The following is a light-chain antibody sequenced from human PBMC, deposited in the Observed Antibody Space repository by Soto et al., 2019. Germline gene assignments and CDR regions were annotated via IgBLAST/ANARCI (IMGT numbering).Light chain of an antibody. CDR1: SSDVGPYNL. CDR2: ETN. J-gene: IGLJ3*02. CDR3: SSYTGDYTLM. V-gene: IGLV2-23*01. Sequence: QSVLTHPASVSGSPVQSITISCTGTSSDVGPYNLVSWYQHHPGKVPQLIIYETNKRPSGVSNRFSGSKSGNTASLTISGLQAEDEAHYHCSSYTGDYTLMFAGGTKVTVL.